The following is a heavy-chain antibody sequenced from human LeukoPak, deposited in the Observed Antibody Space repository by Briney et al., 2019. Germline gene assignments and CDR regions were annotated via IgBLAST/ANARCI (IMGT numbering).Heavy chain of an antibody. V-gene: IGHV3-23*01. Sequence: GGSLRLSCAASGFTFSSYAMSWVRQAPGKGLEWVSAISGSGGSTYYADSVKGRFTISRDNSKNTVFLQMSSLRVEDTAVYYCVKETFTVTSPFDSWGQGTQVTVSS. CDR2: ISGSGGST. CDR3: VKETFTVTSPFDS. CDR1: GFTFSSYA. J-gene: IGHJ4*02. D-gene: IGHD3-16*01.